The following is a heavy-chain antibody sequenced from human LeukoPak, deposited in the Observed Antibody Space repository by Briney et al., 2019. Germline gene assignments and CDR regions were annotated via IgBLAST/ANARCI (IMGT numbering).Heavy chain of an antibody. D-gene: IGHD1-26*01. V-gene: IGHV3-33*01. J-gene: IGHJ1*01. CDR2: IWYDGSNQ. Sequence: PGGSLRLSCEASGFIFSTYAMQWVRQAPGKGLEWVAVIWYDGSNQNYADSVKGRFSISRDNSKNTMYLEMNNLRAEDTAVYYCAREAVVGASALGYFQHWGQGTLDTVSP. CDR1: GFIFSTYA. CDR3: AREAVVGASALGYFQH.